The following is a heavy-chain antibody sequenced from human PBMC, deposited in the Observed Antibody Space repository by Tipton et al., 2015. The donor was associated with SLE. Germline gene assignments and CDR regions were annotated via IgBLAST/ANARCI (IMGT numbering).Heavy chain of an antibody. CDR3: ARVIAAPPYGMDV. J-gene: IGHJ6*02. V-gene: IGHV3-30*04. CDR1: GLTFTTYT. D-gene: IGHD6-13*01. CDR2: ISFDGSKT. Sequence: SLRLSCAASGLTFTTYTMHWVRQAPGKGLEWVAVISFDGSKTYYTHSVKGQFTISRDNSKNTLYLQMNSLRVDDTAVYYCARVIAAPPYGMDVWGHGTTVTVSS.